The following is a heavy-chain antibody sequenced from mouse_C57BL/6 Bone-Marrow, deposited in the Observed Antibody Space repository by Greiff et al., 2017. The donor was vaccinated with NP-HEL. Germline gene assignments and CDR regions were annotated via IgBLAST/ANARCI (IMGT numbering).Heavy chain of an antibody. V-gene: IGHV1-55*01. CDR2: IYPGSGST. CDR3: ARDDYDFAMDY. CDR1: GYTFTSYW. Sequence: QVQLQQPGAELVKPGASVKMSCKASGYTFTSYWINWVKQRPGQGLEWIGDIYPGSGSTNYNEKFKSKATLTVDTSSSTAYMQLSSLTSEDSAVYYCARDDYDFAMDYWGQGTSVTVSS. J-gene: IGHJ4*01. D-gene: IGHD2-4*01.